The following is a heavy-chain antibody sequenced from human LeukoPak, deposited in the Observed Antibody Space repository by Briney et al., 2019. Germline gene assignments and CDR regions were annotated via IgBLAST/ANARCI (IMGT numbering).Heavy chain of an antibody. Sequence: ASVKVSCKVSGYTFTDYYMHWVQQAPGKGLEWMGLVDPEDGETIYAEKCQGRVTITADTSTDTAYMELSSLRSEDTAVYYCATRGGPGSFDIWGQGTMVTVSS. V-gene: IGHV1-69-2*01. D-gene: IGHD3-10*01. J-gene: IGHJ3*02. CDR1: GYTFTDYY. CDR3: ATRGGPGSFDI. CDR2: VDPEDGET.